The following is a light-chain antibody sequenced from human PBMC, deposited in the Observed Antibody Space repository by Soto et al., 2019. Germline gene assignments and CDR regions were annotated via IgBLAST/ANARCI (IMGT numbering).Light chain of an antibody. J-gene: IGLJ1*01. CDR1: SSDVGGYNY. CDR2: EVN. V-gene: IGLV2-8*01. CDR3: SSYAGSSNYV. Sequence: QSVLTQPPSASGSPGQSVTISCTGTSSDVGGYNYVSWYQQHPGKAPKLMIYEVNKRPSGVPDRFSGSKSANTASLTVSGLQAEDEADYYCSSYAGSSNYVFGTGTKVTVL.